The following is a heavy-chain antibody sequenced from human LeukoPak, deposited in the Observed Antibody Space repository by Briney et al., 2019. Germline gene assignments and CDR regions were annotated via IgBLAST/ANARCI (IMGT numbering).Heavy chain of an antibody. CDR2: ISGSGGST. V-gene: IGHV3-23*01. Sequence: EGSLRLSCAASGFTFSSYAMSWVRQAPGKGLEWVSAISGSGGSTYYADSVKGRFTISRDNSKNTLYLQMNSLRAEDTAVYYCAKEPPISITIFGVVIKGYFDYWGQGTLVTVSS. J-gene: IGHJ4*02. D-gene: IGHD3-3*01. CDR3: AKEPPISITIFGVVIKGYFDY. CDR1: GFTFSSYA.